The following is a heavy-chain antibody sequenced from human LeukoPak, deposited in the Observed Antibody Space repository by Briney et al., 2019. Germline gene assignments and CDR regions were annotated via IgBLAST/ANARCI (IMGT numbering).Heavy chain of an antibody. V-gene: IGHV4-61*02. Sequence: SETLSLTCTVSGGSISSSSYYWSWIRQPAGKGLEWIGRIYTSGSTNYNPSLKSRVTISVDTSKNQFSLKLSSVTAADTAVYYCARDGSGSHWDYYYMDVWGKGTTVTISS. CDR3: ARDGSGSHWDYYYMDV. J-gene: IGHJ6*03. CDR1: GGSISSSSYY. CDR2: IYTSGST. D-gene: IGHD3-10*01.